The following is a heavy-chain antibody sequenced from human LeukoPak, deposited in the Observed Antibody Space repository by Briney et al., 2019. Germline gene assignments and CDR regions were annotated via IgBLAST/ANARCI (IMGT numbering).Heavy chain of an antibody. Sequence: PGGSLRLSCAASGFTLSNYAIHWVRQAPGKGLEWVSSISSSSSYIYYADSVKGRFTISRDNAKNSLYLQMNSLRAEDTAVYYCARVREVGATTGAFDIWGQGTMVTVSS. J-gene: IGHJ3*02. CDR1: GFTLSNYA. CDR2: ISSSSSYI. V-gene: IGHV3-21*01. CDR3: ARVREVGATTGAFDI. D-gene: IGHD1-26*01.